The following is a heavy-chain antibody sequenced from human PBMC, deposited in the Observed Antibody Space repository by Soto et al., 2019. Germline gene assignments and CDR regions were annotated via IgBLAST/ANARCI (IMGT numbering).Heavy chain of an antibody. J-gene: IGHJ5*02. CDR1: GGSISSYY. CDR2: IYYSGST. CDR3: AREEVAYYCGGNYHRLDL. V-gene: IGHV4-59*12. Sequence: SETLSLTCTVSGGSISSYYWSWIRQPPGKGLEWIGYIYYSGSTNYNPSLKSRVTISVDTSKNQFSLKLSSVTAADTAVCYCAREEVAYYCGGNYHRLDLRGQRTSVTGSA. D-gene: IGHD2-21*01.